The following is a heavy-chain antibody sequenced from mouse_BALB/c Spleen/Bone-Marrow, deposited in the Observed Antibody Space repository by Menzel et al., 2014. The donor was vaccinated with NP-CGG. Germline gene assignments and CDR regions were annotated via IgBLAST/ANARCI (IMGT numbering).Heavy chain of an antibody. Sequence: QVQLQQSGAGLVKPGASVKLSCKASGYTFTEYIIHWVKQRSGQGLEWIGWFYPGSGSIKYNEKFKDKATLTADKSSSTAYMELSRLTSEDSAVYFCARHEGGEMGFDYWGQGTTLTVSS. J-gene: IGHJ2*01. D-gene: IGHD2-3*01. CDR1: GYTFTEYI. CDR3: ARHEGGEMGFDY. CDR2: FYPGSGSI. V-gene: IGHV1-62-2*01.